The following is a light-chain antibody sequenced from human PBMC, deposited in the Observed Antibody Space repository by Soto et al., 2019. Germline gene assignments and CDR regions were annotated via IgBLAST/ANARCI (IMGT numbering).Light chain of an antibody. J-gene: IGKJ5*01. V-gene: IGKV3-15*01. CDR3: KQYKEWPPFT. CDR2: AAS. Sequence: EIEMTQSPATLSLAPGERVTLPCRGSESVSTNLAWYQQKAGQAPRLLIYAASTRATGIPARFSGSGSGTDFTLTISRLEPEDFAVYYCKQYKEWPPFTFGQGTRLEI. CDR1: ESVSTN.